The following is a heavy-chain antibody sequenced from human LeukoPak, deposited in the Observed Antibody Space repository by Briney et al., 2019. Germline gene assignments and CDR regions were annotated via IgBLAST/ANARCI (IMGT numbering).Heavy chain of an antibody. CDR3: TKWNGYADY. V-gene: IGHV3-23*01. Sequence: GGSLRVSCAASGYTFSTYGITWVRQAPGKGLEWVSGVSGSSGNTYYVDSVKGRFTISRDNSKNTVYLQMNSLRAEDSALYYCTKWNGYADYWGQGILVTVSS. J-gene: IGHJ4*02. D-gene: IGHD5-12*01. CDR2: VSGSSGNT. CDR1: GYTFSTYG.